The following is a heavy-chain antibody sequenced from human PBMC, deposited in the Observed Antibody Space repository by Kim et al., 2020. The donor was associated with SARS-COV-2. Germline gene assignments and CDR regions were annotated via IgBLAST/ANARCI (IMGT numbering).Heavy chain of an antibody. CDR3: VRGRWRTPGLDH. D-gene: IGHD1-7*01. V-gene: IGHV3-64D*06. Sequence: YDADSVRGRFTISRDNTKNTVYLQMNSLRVEDTAQYYCVRGRWRTPGLDHWGQGTLVTVSS. J-gene: IGHJ4*02.